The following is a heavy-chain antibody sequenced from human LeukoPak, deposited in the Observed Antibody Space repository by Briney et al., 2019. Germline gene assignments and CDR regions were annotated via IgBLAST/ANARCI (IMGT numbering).Heavy chain of an antibody. CDR3: ARDRGGAYDFWSGYYTGYFDY. V-gene: IGHV3-7*01. J-gene: IGHJ4*02. CDR2: IKQDGSEK. Sequence: GGSLRLSCAASGFTCSSYWMSWVRQAPGKGLEWVANIKQDGSEKYYVDSVKGRFTISRDNAKNSLYLQMNSLRAEDTAVYYCARDRGGAYDFWSGYYTGYFDYWGQGTLVPVSS. D-gene: IGHD3-3*01. CDR1: GFTCSSYW.